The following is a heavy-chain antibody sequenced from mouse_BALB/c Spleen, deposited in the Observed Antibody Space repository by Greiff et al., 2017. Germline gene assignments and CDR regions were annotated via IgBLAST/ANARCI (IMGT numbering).Heavy chain of an antibody. D-gene: IGHD1-2*01. CDR1: GFNIKDTY. CDR3: ARGGFITTATNFDY. Sequence: VHVKQSGAELVKPGASVKLSCTASGFNIKDTYMHWVKQRPEQGLEWIGRIDPANGNTKYDPKFQGKATITADTSSNTAYLQLSSLTSEDTAVYYCARGGFITTATNFDYWGQGTTLTVSS. V-gene: IGHV14-3*02. CDR2: IDPANGNT. J-gene: IGHJ2*01.